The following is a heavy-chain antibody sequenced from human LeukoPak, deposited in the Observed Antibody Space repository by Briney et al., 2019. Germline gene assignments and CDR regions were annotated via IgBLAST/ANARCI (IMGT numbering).Heavy chain of an antibody. D-gene: IGHD6-13*01. Sequence: SETLSLTCTVSGGSISSYYWSWIRQPPGKGLEWIGYIYTSGSTNYNPSLKSRVTISVDTSKNQFSLKLSSVTAADTAVYYCARHVSRAAAGVYYYYYCMDVWGKGTTVTVSS. J-gene: IGHJ6*03. V-gene: IGHV4-4*09. CDR3: ARHVSRAAAGVYYYYYCMDV. CDR1: GGSISSYY. CDR2: IYTSGST.